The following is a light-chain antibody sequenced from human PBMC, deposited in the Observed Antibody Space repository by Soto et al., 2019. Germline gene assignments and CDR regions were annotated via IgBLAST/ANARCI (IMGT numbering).Light chain of an antibody. Sequence: QSALTQPASVSGSPGQSITISCTGTSNDIGNYNYVSWYQQHPGKAPKVMIYEVSNRPSGISNRFSGSKSGNTASLTISGLQAEDEADYYCTSYTTISTPYVFGSGTKVTVL. J-gene: IGLJ1*01. CDR2: EVS. V-gene: IGLV2-14*01. CDR3: TSYTTISTPYV. CDR1: SNDIGNYNY.